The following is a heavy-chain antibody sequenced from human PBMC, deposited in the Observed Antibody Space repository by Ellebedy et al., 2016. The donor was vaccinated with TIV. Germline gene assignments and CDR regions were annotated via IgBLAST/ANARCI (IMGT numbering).Heavy chain of an antibody. D-gene: IGHD3-9*01. J-gene: IGHJ4*02. CDR3: ARFEASSFEY. Sequence: ASVKVSCKASGYTFSTHYIHWVRQAPGQGLEWMGIVDPTGGSPTYSQKFQGRLTMTRDTSTSTVSMELSSLRSGDTAIYYCARFEASSFEYWGQGTLVTVSS. CDR1: GYTFSTHY. CDR2: VDPTGGSP. V-gene: IGHV1-46*01.